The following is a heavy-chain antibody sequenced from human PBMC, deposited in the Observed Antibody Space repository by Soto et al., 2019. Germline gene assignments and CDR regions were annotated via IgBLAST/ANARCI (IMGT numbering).Heavy chain of an antibody. V-gene: IGHV3-23*01. Sequence: EVQLLESVGGLVQPGGSLRLSCAASVFTFSTYAMNWVRQAPGKGLEWVSGISGSGDSTYYADSVKGRFTVSRDNSKNTLYLQMNSLRAEDTAVFYCAKERSSGWSFDYWGQGTLVTVSS. D-gene: IGHD6-19*01. CDR2: ISGSGDST. J-gene: IGHJ4*02. CDR1: VFTFSTYA. CDR3: AKERSSGWSFDY.